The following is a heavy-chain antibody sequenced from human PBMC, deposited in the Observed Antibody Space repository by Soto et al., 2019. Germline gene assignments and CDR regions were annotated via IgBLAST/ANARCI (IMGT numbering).Heavy chain of an antibody. CDR1: GYTFTSYD. CDR2: MNPNSGNT. D-gene: IGHD4-17*01. CDR3: ARGVKYGAYSRWFDP. J-gene: IGHJ5*02. Sequence: QVQLVQSGAEVKKPGASVKVSCKASGYTFTSYDINWVRQATGQGLEYLGWMNPNSGNTGYVQKFQGTVTMTRDNSISTVYMELSSLRSEDSAVYFCARGVKYGAYSRWFDPWGQGTLVTVSS. V-gene: IGHV1-8*01.